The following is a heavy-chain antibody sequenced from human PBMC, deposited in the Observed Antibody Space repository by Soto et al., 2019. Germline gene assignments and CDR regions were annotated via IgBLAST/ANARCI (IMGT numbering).Heavy chain of an antibody. V-gene: IGHV3-23*01. Sequence: EVQLLESGGGLVQPGGSLRLSCAASGFTFSSYAMSWVRQAPGKGLEWVSAISGSGGSTYYADSVKGRFTISRDNSKNTLYLQMNSLGAEDTAVYYCAKEVGYCSSTSCLTPWFDPWGQGTLVTVSS. CDR1: GFTFSSYA. CDR2: ISGSGGST. J-gene: IGHJ5*02. CDR3: AKEVGYCSSTSCLTPWFDP. D-gene: IGHD2-2*01.